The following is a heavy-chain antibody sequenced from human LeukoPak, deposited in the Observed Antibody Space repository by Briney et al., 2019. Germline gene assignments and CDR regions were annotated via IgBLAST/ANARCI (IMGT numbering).Heavy chain of an antibody. CDR2: INEDGSTT. V-gene: IGHV3-74*01. CDR3: VRDLGGRSGH. Sequence: PGGSLRLSCAASGFTFSSNWMHWVRQAPGKGLVWVSRINEDGSTTNYADSVKGRPTIFRDNAKNTLYLQMNSLRAEDTAVYYCVRDLGGRSGHWGQGTLVIVSS. J-gene: IGHJ4*02. CDR1: GFTFSSNW. D-gene: IGHD1-26*01.